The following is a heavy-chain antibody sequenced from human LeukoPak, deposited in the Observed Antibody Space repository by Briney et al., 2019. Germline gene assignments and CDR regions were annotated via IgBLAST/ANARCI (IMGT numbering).Heavy chain of an antibody. CDR3: ARSAYSGSYYDWFDP. J-gene: IGHJ5*02. Sequence: VASVKVSCKASGYTFTGYYMHWVRQAPGQGLEWMGWINPNSGGTNYAQKFRGRVTMTRDTSISTAYMELSRLRSDDTAVYYCARSAYSGSYYDWFDPWGQGTLVTVSS. CDR2: INPNSGGT. D-gene: IGHD1-26*01. CDR1: GYTFTGYY. V-gene: IGHV1-2*02.